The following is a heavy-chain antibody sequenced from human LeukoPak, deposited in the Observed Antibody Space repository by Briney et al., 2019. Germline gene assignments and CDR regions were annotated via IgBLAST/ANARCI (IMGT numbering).Heavy chain of an antibody. CDR1: GFFFSIYA. Sequence: GGSLRLSCAASGFFFSIYAMSWVRQAPGTGLEWVSSVTNSGGSTYYADSVKGRFAISRDNSKNTLYLQMNTLRADDTAVYYCVQETGHNWGYLDYWGQGTLVTVSS. J-gene: IGHJ4*02. CDR2: VTNSGGST. CDR3: VQETGHNWGYLDY. D-gene: IGHD1-1*01. V-gene: IGHV3-23*01.